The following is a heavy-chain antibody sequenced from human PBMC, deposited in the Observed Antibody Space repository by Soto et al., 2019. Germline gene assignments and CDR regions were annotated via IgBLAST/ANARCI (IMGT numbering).Heavy chain of an antibody. CDR3: AKHYYGSGSYYEMASLVDGMDV. CDR2: ISSSSSYI. V-gene: IGHV3-21*01. J-gene: IGHJ6*01. D-gene: IGHD3-10*01. CDR1: GFTFSSYS. Sequence: GGSLRLSCAASGFTFSSYSMNWVRQAPGKGLEWVSSISSSSSYIYYADSVKGRFTISRDNAKNSLYLQMNSLRAEDTAVYYCAKHYYGSGSYYEMASLVDGMDVWGHGT.